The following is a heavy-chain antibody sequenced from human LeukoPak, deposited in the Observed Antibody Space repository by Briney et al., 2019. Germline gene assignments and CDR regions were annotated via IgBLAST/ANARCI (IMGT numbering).Heavy chain of an antibody. D-gene: IGHD4-17*01. Sequence: GASVKVSCKASGGTFSSYAISWARQAPGQGLEWMGGIIPIFGTANYAQKFQGRVTITADESTSTAYMELSSLRSEDTAVYYCARDGGDDYGDPQYYFDYWGEGTLVTASS. CDR1: GGTFSSYA. V-gene: IGHV1-69*13. CDR3: ARDGGDDYGDPQYYFDY. CDR2: IIPIFGTA. J-gene: IGHJ4*02.